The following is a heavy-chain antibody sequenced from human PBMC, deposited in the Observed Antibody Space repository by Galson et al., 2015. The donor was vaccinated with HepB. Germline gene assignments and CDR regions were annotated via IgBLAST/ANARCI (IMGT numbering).Heavy chain of an antibody. V-gene: IGHV1-2*06. CDR3: AREVGGDSGAFDY. Sequence: SVKVSCKAFGYRFTDQFIHWVRQAPGQEPEWMGRINPNSGGIDYAVGFQGRVTLTRGTSISTAYISLGGLPPDVTAIYWRAREVGGDSGAFDYWGQGTLVSVAS. CDR2: INPNSGGI. CDR1: GYRFTDQF. J-gene: IGHJ4*02. D-gene: IGHD2-21*02.